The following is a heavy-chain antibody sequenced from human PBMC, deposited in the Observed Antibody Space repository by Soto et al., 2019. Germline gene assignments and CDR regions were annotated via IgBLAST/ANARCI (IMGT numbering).Heavy chain of an antibody. CDR2: ISYDGSNK. CDR1: GFTFSSYG. J-gene: IGHJ5*02. CDR3: AKRNFPNCSGGSCYGGTWFDP. D-gene: IGHD2-15*01. V-gene: IGHV3-30*18. Sequence: GGSLRLSCAASGFTFSSYGMHWVRQAPGKGLEWVAVISYDGSNKYYADSVKGRFTISRDNSKNTLYLQMNSLRAEDTAVYYCAKRNFPNCSGGSCYGGTWFDPWGQGTLVTVSS.